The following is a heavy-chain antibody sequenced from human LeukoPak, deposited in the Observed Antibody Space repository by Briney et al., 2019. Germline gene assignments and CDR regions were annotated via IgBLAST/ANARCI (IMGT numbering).Heavy chain of an antibody. CDR3: TRGYSSGYY. CDR1: GFTFGDYG. D-gene: IGHD5-18*01. CDR2: ISSKAYGGTT. J-gene: IGHJ4*02. Sequence: GGSLRLSCTASGFTFGDYGMNWFRQAPGKGREWVGFISSKAYGGTTEYAASVKGRFTMSRVDSKSIVFLQMNSLKTEDTAVYYCTRGYSSGYYWGQGTLVTVSS. V-gene: IGHV3-49*03.